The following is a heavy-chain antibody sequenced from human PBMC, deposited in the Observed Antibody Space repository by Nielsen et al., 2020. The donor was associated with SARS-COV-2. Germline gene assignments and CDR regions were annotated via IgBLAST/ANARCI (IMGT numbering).Heavy chain of an antibody. CDR2: INHSGST. CDR3: ARVSRNDDILTGYERREPFDY. Sequence: WFRHPPGKGLEWIGEINHSGSTNYNPTLKSRVTISVDTSKNQFSLMLSSVTAADTAVYYCARVSRNDDILTGYERREPFDYWGQGTLVTVSS. V-gene: IGHV4-34*01. D-gene: IGHD3-9*01. J-gene: IGHJ4*02.